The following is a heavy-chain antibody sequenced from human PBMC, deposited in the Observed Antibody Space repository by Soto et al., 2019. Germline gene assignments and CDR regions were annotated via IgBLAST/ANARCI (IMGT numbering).Heavy chain of an antibody. V-gene: IGHV3-30-3*01. J-gene: IGHJ4*02. CDR3: ARSTGWYYFDY. CDR1: GFTFSSYE. D-gene: IGHD6-19*01. Sequence: AGGSLRLSCAASGFTFSSYEMHWVRQAPGKGLEWVAVISYDGSNKYYADSVKGRFTISRDNSKNTLYLQMNSLRAEGTAVYYCARSTGWYYFDYWGQGTLVTVSS. CDR2: ISYDGSNK.